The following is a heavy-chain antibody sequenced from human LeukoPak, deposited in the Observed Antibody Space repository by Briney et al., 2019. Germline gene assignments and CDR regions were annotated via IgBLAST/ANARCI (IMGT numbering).Heavy chain of an antibody. CDR2: ISGSGGST. D-gene: IGHD2-2*01. J-gene: IGHJ6*02. CDR3: AKQGSSTSYGMDV. V-gene: IGHV3-23*01. CDR1: GFTFSSYA. Sequence: GGSLRLSCAASGFTFSSYAMSWVRQAPGKGLEWVSAISGSGGSTYYADSVKGRFTISRDNAKNSLYLQMNSLRAEDTAMYYCAKQGSSTSYGMDVWGQGTTVTVSS.